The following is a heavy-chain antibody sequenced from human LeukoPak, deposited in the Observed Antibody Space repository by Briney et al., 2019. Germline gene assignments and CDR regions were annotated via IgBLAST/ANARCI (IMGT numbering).Heavy chain of an antibody. CDR3: AGGGDSPQYYYYYYGMDV. V-gene: IGHV1-18*01. CDR1: GYTFTSYG. Sequence: ASVKVSCKASGYTFTSYGISWVRQAPGQGLEWMGWISAYNGNTNYAQKLQGRVTMTTDTSTSTAYMELRSLRSDDTAVYYCAGGGDSPQYYYYYYGMDVWGQGTTVTVSS. D-gene: IGHD2-21*02. CDR2: ISAYNGNT. J-gene: IGHJ6*02.